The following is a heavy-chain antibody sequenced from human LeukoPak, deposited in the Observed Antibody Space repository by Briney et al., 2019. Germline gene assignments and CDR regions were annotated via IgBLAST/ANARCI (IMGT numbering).Heavy chain of an antibody. J-gene: IGHJ3*02. V-gene: IGHV3-20*04. Sequence: GGSLRLSCAASGFTFYKYGMSWVRQAPGKGLEWVSGINWNGGSTGYADSVKGRFTISRDNAKNSLYLQMNSLRAEDTALYYCARIDTYYYDSSGYYSDFCICGPVTIVTVSS. CDR1: GFTFYKYG. CDR2: INWNGGST. D-gene: IGHD3-22*01. CDR3: ARIDTYYYDSSGYYSDFCI.